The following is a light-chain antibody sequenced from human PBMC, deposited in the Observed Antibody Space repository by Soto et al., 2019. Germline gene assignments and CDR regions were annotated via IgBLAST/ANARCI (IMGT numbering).Light chain of an antibody. J-gene: IGKJ1*01. CDR1: QNVATN. CDR3: HQCHVGLRT. Sequence: IVMTQSPATLSMSPGDRATLSCRASQNVATNLAWYQQKPGQAPRLLIYGASIRATGVPARFTGSGSGRVFTLTINSLQAEDFAVYYCHQCHVGLRTFGRGTRVEV. CDR2: GAS. V-gene: IGKV3-15*01.